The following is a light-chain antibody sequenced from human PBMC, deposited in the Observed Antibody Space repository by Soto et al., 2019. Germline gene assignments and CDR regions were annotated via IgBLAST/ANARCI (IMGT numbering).Light chain of an antibody. V-gene: IGKV1-12*01. CDR2: GAS. J-gene: IGKJ1*01. Sequence: DIQMTQSPSSVSASVGDRVIITCRASQFISGWLARYQQRPGKAPDLLISGASTLQSGVPSRFSGSGSGTDFTLTIISLQPEDFATYYCQQAFTFPPTFGQGTRVEVK. CDR3: QQAFTFPPT. CDR1: QFISGW.